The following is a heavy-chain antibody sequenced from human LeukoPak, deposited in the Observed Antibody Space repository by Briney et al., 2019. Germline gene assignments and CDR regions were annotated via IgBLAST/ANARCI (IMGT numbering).Heavy chain of an antibody. J-gene: IGHJ4*02. CDR2: ISSSSSYI. Sequence: PGGSLRLSCAASGFTFSSYSMTWVRQAPGKGLEWVSSISSSSSYIYYADSVKGGFTISRDNAKNSLSLQMNSLRAEDTAVYYCARDSKVGASSFDYWGQGTLVTVSS. V-gene: IGHV3-21*01. D-gene: IGHD1-26*01. CDR1: GFTFSSYS. CDR3: ARDSKVGASSFDY.